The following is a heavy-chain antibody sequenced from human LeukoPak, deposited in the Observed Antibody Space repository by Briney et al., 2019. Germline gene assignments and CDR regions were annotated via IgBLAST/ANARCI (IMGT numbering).Heavy chain of an antibody. CDR1: GGSISSSSYY. V-gene: IGHV4-39*07. D-gene: IGHD2/OR15-2a*01. CDR2: IYYSGST. CDR3: ARDSVTGFDY. J-gene: IGHJ4*02. Sequence: SETLSLTCTVSGGSISSSSYYWGWIRQPPGMGLEWIGSIYYSGSTYYNPSLKSRVTISVDTSKNQFSLELSSVTAADTAVYYCARDSVTGFDYWGQGTLVTVSS.